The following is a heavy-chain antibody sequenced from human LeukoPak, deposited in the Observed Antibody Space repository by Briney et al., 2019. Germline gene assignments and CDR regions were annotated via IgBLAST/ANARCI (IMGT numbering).Heavy chain of an antibody. CDR3: VRGTDMNYNFENSFYFDS. D-gene: IGHD3-3*01. CDR1: GFTMKNFG. Sequence: GTSLRLSCAVSGFTMKNFGMHWVRQAPGKGLEWVAVIWYDGSQRHYIDSVKGRFAISRENSTNTLSLEMNGLRVEDTAVYYCVRGTDMNYNFENSFYFDSWGQGALVIVSS. CDR2: IWYDGSQR. J-gene: IGHJ4*02. V-gene: IGHV3-33*01.